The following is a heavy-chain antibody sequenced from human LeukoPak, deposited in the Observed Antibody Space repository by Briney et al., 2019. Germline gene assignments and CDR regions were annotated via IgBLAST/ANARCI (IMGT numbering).Heavy chain of an antibody. V-gene: IGHV3-9*01. CDR3: AKSRSGGNYGDFDY. J-gene: IGHJ4*02. CDR1: GFTFDDYA. CDR2: ITWNSGSI. D-gene: IGHD1-7*01. Sequence: GGSLRLSCAASGFTFDDYAMHWVRQAPGKGLEWVSGITWNSGSIDYADSVEGRFTISRDNAKNSLYLQMNSLRAEDTALYYCAKSRSGGNYGDFDYWGQGTLVTVSS.